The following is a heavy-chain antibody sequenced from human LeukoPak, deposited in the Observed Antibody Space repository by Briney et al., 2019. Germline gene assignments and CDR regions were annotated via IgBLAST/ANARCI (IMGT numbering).Heavy chain of an antibody. D-gene: IGHD3-10*01. Sequence: SETLSLICALHGGSLSGYYWRCIRHPLGKGLEWIGHINHRGSTKYSPSLKSRVRLSVEKSNNQFSLQLRAVTAADTAVYYCARGGPATMVRGGRRTNWFDPWGQGTLVTVSS. CDR2: INHRGST. J-gene: IGHJ5*02. V-gene: IGHV4-34*01. CDR1: GGSLSGYY. CDR3: ARGGPATMVRGGRRTNWFDP.